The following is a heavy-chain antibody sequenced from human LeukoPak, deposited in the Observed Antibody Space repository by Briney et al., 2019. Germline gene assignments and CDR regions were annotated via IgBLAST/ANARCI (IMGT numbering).Heavy chain of an antibody. D-gene: IGHD4-17*01. J-gene: IGHJ4*01. V-gene: IGHV3-66*01. Sequence: SGGSLRLSCVASGFSVSNNYMSWVRQAPGKGLECVAVLYAGGSTYYADSVKGRFTFSRDKSKNALYLQMTSLRADDTAVYYCTRAGNAVTIEFGFDNWGPGTLVTVSS. CDR3: TRAGNAVTIEFGFDN. CDR1: GFSVSNNY. CDR2: LYAGGST.